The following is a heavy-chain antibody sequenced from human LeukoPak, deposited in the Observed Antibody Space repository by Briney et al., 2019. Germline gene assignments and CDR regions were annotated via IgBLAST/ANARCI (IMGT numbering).Heavy chain of an antibody. CDR1: GYTFTSYD. V-gene: IGHV1-8*01. Sequence: ASVKVSCKASGYTFTSYDINWVRQAAGQGLEWLGWMNPNSGNTGYAQQFQGRVTMTRSTSISTAYMELSSLRSEDTAVYYCARGRITMVRGVKEYYYYMDVWGKGTTVTVSS. CDR3: ARGRITMVRGVKEYYYYMDV. CDR2: MNPNSGNT. D-gene: IGHD3-10*01. J-gene: IGHJ6*03.